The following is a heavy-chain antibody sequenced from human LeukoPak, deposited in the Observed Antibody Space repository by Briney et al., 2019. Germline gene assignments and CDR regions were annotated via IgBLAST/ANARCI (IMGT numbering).Heavy chain of an antibody. CDR1: VGTFINYA. Sequence: GASVTVSFMASVGTFINYAISWLRPAPGQGREWMGGIIPIFGTANYEQKFQVRVTITADESTSTAYMELSSLRAEDTAVYYCASPGDYSTLDFAYWGQGTLVAVSS. J-gene: IGHJ4*02. CDR2: IIPIFGTA. V-gene: IGHV1-69*13. CDR3: ASPGDYSTLDFAY. D-gene: IGHD4-17*01.